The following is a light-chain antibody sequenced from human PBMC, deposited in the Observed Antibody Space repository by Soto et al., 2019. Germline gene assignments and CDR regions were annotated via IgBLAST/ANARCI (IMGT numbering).Light chain of an antibody. CDR3: SSYAGNYLRVV. CDR2: DVT. Sequence: QSVLTQPRSVSGSPGQSVTISCTGSSGDIGDYNSVSWYQQQPGKAPKLVVYDVTTRPSGVPDRFSGSKSGNTASLAISGLQAEDEADYYCSSYAGNYLRVVFGGGTKLTVL. J-gene: IGLJ2*01. CDR1: SGDIGDYNS. V-gene: IGLV2-11*01.